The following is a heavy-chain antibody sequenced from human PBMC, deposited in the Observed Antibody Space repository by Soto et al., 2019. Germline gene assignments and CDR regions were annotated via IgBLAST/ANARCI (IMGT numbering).Heavy chain of an antibody. Sequence: GGSLRLSCAASGFTFSSYAMHWVRQAPGKGLEWVAVISYDGSNKYYADSVKGRFTISRDNSKNTLYLQMNSLRAEDTAVYYCAGDWVRFLEWFKYYYYGMDVWGQGTTVTVSS. J-gene: IGHJ6*02. CDR2: ISYDGSNK. CDR1: GFTFSSYA. V-gene: IGHV3-30-3*01. CDR3: AGDWVRFLEWFKYYYYGMDV. D-gene: IGHD3-3*01.